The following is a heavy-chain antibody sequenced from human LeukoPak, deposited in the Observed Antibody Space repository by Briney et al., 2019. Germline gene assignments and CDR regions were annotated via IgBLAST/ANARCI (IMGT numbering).Heavy chain of an antibody. CDR2: VNHSRST. CDR3: ARGREVTRDFDY. CDR1: GGSFSGYY. D-gene: IGHD4-23*01. V-gene: IGHV4-34*01. J-gene: IGHJ4*02. Sequence: SETLSLTCVVYGGSFSGYYWSWIRQSPGEGLEWIGDVNHSRSTNYNPSLESRVTISVDTSRSQFSLKLNSVTAADTSVYYCARGREVTRDFDYWGQGNLVSVSS.